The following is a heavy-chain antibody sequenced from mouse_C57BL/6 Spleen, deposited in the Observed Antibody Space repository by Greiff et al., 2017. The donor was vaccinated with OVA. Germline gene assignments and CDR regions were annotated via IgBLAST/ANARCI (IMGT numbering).Heavy chain of an antibody. V-gene: IGHV1-64*01. CDR2: IHPNSGST. CDR3: ARGGDGWYFDV. CDR1: GYTFTSYW. J-gene: IGHJ1*03. Sequence: VKLQQPGAELVKPGASVKLSCKASGYTFTSYWMHWVKQRPGQGLEWIGMIHPNSGSTNYNEKFTSKATLTVDKSSSTAYMQLSILTSEDSAVYYCARGGDGWYFDVWGTGTTVTVSS.